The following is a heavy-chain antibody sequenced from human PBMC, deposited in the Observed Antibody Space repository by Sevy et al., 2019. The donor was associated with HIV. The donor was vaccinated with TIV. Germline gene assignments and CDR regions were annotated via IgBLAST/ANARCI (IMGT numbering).Heavy chain of an antibody. CDR2: INPSGGST. CDR1: GYTFTSYF. V-gene: IGHV1-46*01. CDR3: ARLSEPGIAVAGENFDY. D-gene: IGHD6-19*01. J-gene: IGHJ4*02. Sequence: ASVKVSCKASGYTFTSYFMHWVRQAPGQGLEWMGIINPSGGSTSYAQKFQGRVTMTRDTSTSTVYMELSSLRSEDTAVYYCARLSEPGIAVAGENFDYWGQGTLVTVSS.